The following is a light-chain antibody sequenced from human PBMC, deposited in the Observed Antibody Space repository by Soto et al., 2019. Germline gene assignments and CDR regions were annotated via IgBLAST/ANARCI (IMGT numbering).Light chain of an antibody. J-gene: IGKJ4*01. CDR3: QQCNAHHPLT. V-gene: IGKV1-13*02. CDR1: QGISND. CDR2: EAS. Sequence: AIQLTQSPSSLSASVGDSVAITCRASQGISNDLAWYQQKPGKAPKLLIYEASTLESGVPSRFSGSGSGTDFTLTISSLQPEDFATYYGQQCNAHHPLTFGGGTKVDI.